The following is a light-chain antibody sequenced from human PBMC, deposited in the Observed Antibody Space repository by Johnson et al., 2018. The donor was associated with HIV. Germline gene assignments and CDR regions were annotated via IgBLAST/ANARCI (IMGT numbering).Light chain of an antibody. CDR3: GTWDSSLAPV. CDR2: ENN. J-gene: IGLJ1*01. V-gene: IGLV1-51*02. Sequence: QSVLTQPPSVSAAPGQKVTISCSGSSSNIGNNYVSWYQQLPGTAPKLLIYENNKRPSGIPDRFSGSKSATSATLGITGLQTGDEADYYCGTWDSSLAPVFGTGTKVTVL. CDR1: SSNIGNNY.